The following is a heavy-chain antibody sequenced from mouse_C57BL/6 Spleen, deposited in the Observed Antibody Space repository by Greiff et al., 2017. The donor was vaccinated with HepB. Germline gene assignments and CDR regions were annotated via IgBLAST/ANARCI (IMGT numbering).Heavy chain of an antibody. CDR3: TAYFGY. CDR1: GFNIKDDY. J-gene: IGHJ3*01. CDR2: IDPENGDT. Sequence: EVQVVESGAELVRPGASVKLSCTASGFNIKDDYMHWVKQRPEQGLEWIGGIDPENGDTEYASKFQGKATITADTSSNTAYLQLSSLTSEDTAVYYCTAYFGYWGQGTLVTVSA. D-gene: IGHD2-10*01. V-gene: IGHV14-4*01.